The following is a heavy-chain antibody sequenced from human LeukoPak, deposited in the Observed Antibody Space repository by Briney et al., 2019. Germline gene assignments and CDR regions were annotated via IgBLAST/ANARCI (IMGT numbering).Heavy chain of an antibody. Sequence: PSETLSLTCTVSGYSISSGYYWGWIRQPPGKGLEWIGSIYHSGSTYYNPSLKSRVTISVDTSKNQFSLKLSSVTAADTAVYYCARDSIAVARRFDPWGQETLVTVSS. V-gene: IGHV4-38-2*02. CDR3: ARDSIAVARRFDP. J-gene: IGHJ5*02. CDR2: IYHSGST. CDR1: GYSISSGYY. D-gene: IGHD6-19*01.